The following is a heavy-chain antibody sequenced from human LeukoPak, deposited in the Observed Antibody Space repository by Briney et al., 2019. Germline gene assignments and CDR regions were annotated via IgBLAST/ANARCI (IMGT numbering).Heavy chain of an antibody. D-gene: IGHD2-15*01. Sequence: ASVKVSCKASGYTFTSYDINWVRQATGQGLEWMGWMNPNSGNTGYAQKFQGRVTITRNTSISTAYMELSSLRSEDTAVYYCAREPYCSGGSCYTRSYMDVWGKGTTVTVSS. CDR2: MNPNSGNT. CDR1: GYTFTSYD. J-gene: IGHJ6*03. CDR3: AREPYCSGGSCYTRSYMDV. V-gene: IGHV1-8*03.